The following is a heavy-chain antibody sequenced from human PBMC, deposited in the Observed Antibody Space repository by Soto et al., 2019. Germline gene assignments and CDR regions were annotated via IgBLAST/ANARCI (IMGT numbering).Heavy chain of an antibody. Sequence: QVHLVQSGAEVKKPGASVKVSCKGSGYAFTTYGITWVRQAPGQGLEWMGWISAHNGNTNYAQKPQGRVTVTRDTSTSTAYMELRSLISDATAVYSCARGRYGDYWGQGALVTVSS. CDR1: GYAFTTYG. V-gene: IGHV1-18*01. CDR2: ISAHNGNT. D-gene: IGHD1-1*01. J-gene: IGHJ4*02. CDR3: ARGRYGDY.